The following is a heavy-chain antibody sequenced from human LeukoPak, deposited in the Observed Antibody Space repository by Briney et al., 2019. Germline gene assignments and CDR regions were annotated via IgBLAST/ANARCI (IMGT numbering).Heavy chain of an antibody. V-gene: IGHV3-30*02. J-gene: IGHJ3*02. D-gene: IGHD4-17*01. CDR3: AKAWRAYGDYHTFDI. CDR2: IWYDGSNK. CDR1: GFTFSSYG. Sequence: AGGSLRLSCAASGFTFSSYGMHWVRQAPGKGLEWVAVIWYDGSNKYYADSVKGRFTISRDNSKNTLYLQMSSLRPEDTAVYYCAKAWRAYGDYHTFDIWGQGTMVTVSS.